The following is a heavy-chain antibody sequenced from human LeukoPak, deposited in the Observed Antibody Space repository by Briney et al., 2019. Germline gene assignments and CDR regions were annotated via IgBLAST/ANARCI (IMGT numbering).Heavy chain of an antibody. Sequence: PSETLSLTCAVYGGSFSGYYWSWIRQPPGKGLEWIGEINHSGSTNYNPSLKRRVTISVDTSKNQFSLKLSSVTAADTAVYYCARGGTYYDFWSGYLSTYDFDIWGQGTMVTVSS. D-gene: IGHD3-3*01. CDR3: ARGGTYYDFWSGYLSTYDFDI. CDR1: GGSFSGYY. CDR2: INHSGST. J-gene: IGHJ3*02. V-gene: IGHV4-34*01.